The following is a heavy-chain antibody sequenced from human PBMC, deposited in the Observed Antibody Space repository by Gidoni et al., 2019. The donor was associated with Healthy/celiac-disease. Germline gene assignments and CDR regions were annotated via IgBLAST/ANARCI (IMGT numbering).Heavy chain of an antibody. CDR1: GYTFTSYD. J-gene: IGHJ4*02. V-gene: IGHV1-8*01. Sequence: QVQLVQSGAEVKKPGASVKVSFKASGYTFTSYDITWVRQATGQGLEWMGWMNPNSGNTGYAQKFQGRVTMTRNTSISTAYMELSSLRSEDTAVYYCAMFRKGGGYTTLWGQGTLVTVSS. D-gene: IGHD5-12*01. CDR2: MNPNSGNT. CDR3: AMFRKGGGYTTL.